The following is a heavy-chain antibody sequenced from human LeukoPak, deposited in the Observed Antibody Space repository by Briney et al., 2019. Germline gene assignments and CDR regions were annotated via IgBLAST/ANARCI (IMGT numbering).Heavy chain of an antibody. CDR1: GGSISSYY. J-gene: IGHJ4*02. CDR3: ARVAIGYCSSTSCHGYYFDY. CDR2: IYTSGST. D-gene: IGHD2-2*01. V-gene: IGHV4-4*07. Sequence: SETLSLTCTVSGGSISSYYWSWIRQPAGKGLEWIGRIYTSGSTNYNPSLKSRVTMSVDTSKNQFSLKLSSVTAADTAVYYCARVAIGYCSSTSCHGYYFDYWGQGTLVTVSS.